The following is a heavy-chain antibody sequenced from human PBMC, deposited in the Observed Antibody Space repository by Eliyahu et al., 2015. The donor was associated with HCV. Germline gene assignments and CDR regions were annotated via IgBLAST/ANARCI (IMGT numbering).Heavy chain of an antibody. CDR2: IIPILGIA. D-gene: IGHD2-2*01. CDR3: ARDQHGYAGDY. Sequence: QVQLVQSGAEVKKPGSSVKVSCKASGGTFSSYTISWVRQAPGQGLEWMGRIIPILGIANYAQKFQGRVTITADKSTSTAYMELSSLRSEDTAVYYCARDQHGYAGDYWGQGTLVTVSS. CDR1: GGTFSSYT. J-gene: IGHJ4*02. V-gene: IGHV1-69*08.